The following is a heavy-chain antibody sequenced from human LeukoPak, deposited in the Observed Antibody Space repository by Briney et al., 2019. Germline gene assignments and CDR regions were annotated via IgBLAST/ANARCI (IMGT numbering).Heavy chain of an antibody. J-gene: IGHJ4*02. Sequence: GGSLRLSYSASGFTFSSYVMTWVRQAPGQGLEWVSAISGSGDDTYYADSVKGRFTISRDNSKNTLYLQMNSLRAEDTAVYYCAKKEAMIRGVPYYYDFWGQGTLVTVSS. CDR3: AKKEAMIRGVPYYYDF. D-gene: IGHD3-10*01. CDR1: GFTFSSYV. V-gene: IGHV3-23*01. CDR2: ISGSGDDT.